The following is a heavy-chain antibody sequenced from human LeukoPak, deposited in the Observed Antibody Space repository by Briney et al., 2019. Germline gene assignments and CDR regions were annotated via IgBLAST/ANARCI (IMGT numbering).Heavy chain of an antibody. D-gene: IGHD6-13*01. CDR1: GYTFTSYY. Sequence: ASVKLSCKASGYTFTSYYMHWVRQAPGQGLEWMGIINPSGGSTSYAQKFQGRVTMTRDTSTSTVYMELSSLRSEDTAVYYCASSSSWYKNWFDPWGQGTLVTVSS. J-gene: IGHJ5*02. CDR2: INPSGGST. V-gene: IGHV1-46*01. CDR3: ASSSSWYKNWFDP.